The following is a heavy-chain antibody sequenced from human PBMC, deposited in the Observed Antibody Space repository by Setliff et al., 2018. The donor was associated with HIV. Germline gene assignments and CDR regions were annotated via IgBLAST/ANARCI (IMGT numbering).Heavy chain of an antibody. CDR1: GGSISTTSYY. CDR3: ARPGRASYYYYMDV. J-gene: IGHJ6*03. Sequence: PSETLSLTCTVSGGSISTTSYYWGWIRQPPGKGLEWIGYIYYSGSTNYNPSLKSRVTISVDTSKNQFSLKLSSVTAADTAVYYCARPGRASYYYYMDVWGKGTTVTVSS. D-gene: IGHD3-10*01. CDR2: IYYSGST. V-gene: IGHV4-61*05.